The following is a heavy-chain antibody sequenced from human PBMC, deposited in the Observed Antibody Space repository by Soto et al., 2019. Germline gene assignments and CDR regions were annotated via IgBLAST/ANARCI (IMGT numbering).Heavy chain of an antibody. V-gene: IGHV3-23*01. Sequence: GGSLRLSCAASGFTFSSYAMSWVRQAPGKGLEWVSAISGSGGSTYYADSVKGRFTISRDNSKNTLYLQMNSLRAEDTAIYYCAKDGIMITFGGVIVMAPIDYWGQGTLVTVSS. D-gene: IGHD3-16*02. J-gene: IGHJ4*02. CDR3: AKDGIMITFGGVIVMAPIDY. CDR2: ISGSGGST. CDR1: GFTFSSYA.